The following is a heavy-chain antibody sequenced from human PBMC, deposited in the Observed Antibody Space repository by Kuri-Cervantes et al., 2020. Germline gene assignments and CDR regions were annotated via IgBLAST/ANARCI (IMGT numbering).Heavy chain of an antibody. Sequence: GGSLRLSCAAPGFTFSSYAMHWVRQAPGKGLEWVAVISYDGSNKYYADSVKGRFTIPRDNSKNTLYLQMNSLRAEDTAVYYCARVRLVRVVWGNFDYWGQGTLVTVSS. CDR2: ISYDGSNK. V-gene: IGHV3-30-3*01. D-gene: IGHD6-19*01. CDR1: GFTFSSYA. J-gene: IGHJ4*02. CDR3: ARVRLVRVVWGNFDY.